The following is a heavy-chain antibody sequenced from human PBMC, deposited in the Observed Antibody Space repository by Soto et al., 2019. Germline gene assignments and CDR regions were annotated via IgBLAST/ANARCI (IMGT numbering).Heavy chain of an antibody. CDR3: ARFLEQRLVGYYHYGIDV. CDR1: GYTFTSYG. CDR2: ISAYNGNT. V-gene: IGHV1-18*01. Sequence: AAVKVSCKASGYTFTSYGISWVRQAPGQGLEWMGWISAYNGNTNYAQKLQGRVTMTTDTSTSTAYMELRSLRSDDTAVYYCARFLEQRLVGYYHYGIDVWGQGTTVTGSS. J-gene: IGHJ6*02. D-gene: IGHD6-13*01.